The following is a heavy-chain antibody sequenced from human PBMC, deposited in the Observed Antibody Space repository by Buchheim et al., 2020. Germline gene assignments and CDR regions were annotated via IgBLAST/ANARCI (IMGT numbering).Heavy chain of an antibody. CDR3: AHSTPDIVLVPAVYFDY. CDR1: GFSLSTSGVG. Sequence: QINLKESGPTLVKPTQTLTLTCTFSGFSLSTSGVGVGWIRQPPGKALEWLALIYWDDDNRYSPSLKSRLTITKDTSKNQVVLTMTNMDPVDTATYYSAHSTPDIVLVPAVYFDYWGQGTL. D-gene: IGHD2-2*01. V-gene: IGHV2-5*02. J-gene: IGHJ4*02. CDR2: IYWDDDN.